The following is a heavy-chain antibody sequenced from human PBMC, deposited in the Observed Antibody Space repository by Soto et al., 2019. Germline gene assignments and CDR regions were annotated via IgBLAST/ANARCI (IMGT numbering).Heavy chain of an antibody. J-gene: IGHJ5*02. CDR3: ARDSYPNWFDP. V-gene: IGHV4-59*01. D-gene: IGHD3-16*02. Sequence: QVQLQESGPGLVKPSETLSLTCTVSGGSISSYYWSWIRQPPGKGLEWIGYIYYSGSTNYNPSLKSRVTISVDTSKNQFSLKLSSVTAADTAVYYCARDSYPNWFDPWGQGTLVTVSS. CDR2: IYYSGST. CDR1: GGSISSYY.